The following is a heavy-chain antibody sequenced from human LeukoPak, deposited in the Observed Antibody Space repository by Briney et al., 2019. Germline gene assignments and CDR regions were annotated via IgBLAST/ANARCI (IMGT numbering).Heavy chain of an antibody. Sequence: PGGSLRLSCAASGFTFSSYWMSWVRQAPGKGLEWVANIKQDGSEKYYVDSVKGRFTISRDNAKNSLYLQMNILRAEDTALYYCARDTPEEWELLVYWGQGTLVTVSS. V-gene: IGHV3-7*01. CDR2: IKQDGSEK. J-gene: IGHJ4*02. CDR3: ARDTPEEWELLVY. CDR1: GFTFSSYW. D-gene: IGHD1-26*01.